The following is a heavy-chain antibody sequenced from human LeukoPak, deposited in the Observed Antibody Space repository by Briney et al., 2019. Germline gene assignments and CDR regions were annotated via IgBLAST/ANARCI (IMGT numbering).Heavy chain of an antibody. J-gene: IGHJ5*02. Sequence: GGSLRLSCAASGFTFSSYAMSWVRQAPGKGLEWVSAISGSGGSTYYADSVKGRFTISRDNSKNTLYLQMNSLRPEDTAVYYCAKVLGEYSIRSKPLDTWGQGTLVTVSS. V-gene: IGHV3-23*01. CDR1: GFTFSSYA. CDR2: ISGSGGST. CDR3: AKVLGEYSIRSKPLDT. D-gene: IGHD6-13*01.